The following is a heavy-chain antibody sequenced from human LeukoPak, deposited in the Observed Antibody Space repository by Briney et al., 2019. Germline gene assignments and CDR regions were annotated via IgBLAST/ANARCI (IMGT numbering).Heavy chain of an antibody. CDR2: IRYDGSNK. J-gene: IGHJ6*03. Sequence: PGGSLRLSCAASGFTFSSYGMHWVRQAPGKGLEWVAFIRYDGSNKYYVDSVKGRFTISRDNSKNTLYLQMNSLRAEDTAVYYCAKPRYSGFYYYYMDVWGKGTTVTVSS. CDR1: GFTFSSYG. V-gene: IGHV3-30*02. CDR3: AKPRYSGFYYYYMDV. D-gene: IGHD5-12*01.